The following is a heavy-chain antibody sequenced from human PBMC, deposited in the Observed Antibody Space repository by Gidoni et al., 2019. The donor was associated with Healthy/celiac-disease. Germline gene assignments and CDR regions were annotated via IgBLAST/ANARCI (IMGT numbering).Heavy chain of an antibody. V-gene: IGHV3-30-3*01. D-gene: IGHD3-10*01. CDR3: AREIVTMVRGVTTPYFDY. Sequence: QVQLVESGGGVVQPGRSLRLSCASSGFTFSRYAMHWVRQAPGKGLEWVAVISYDGSNKYYADSVKGRFTISRDNSKNTLYLQMNSLRAEDTAVYYCAREIVTMVRGVTTPYFDYWGQGTLVTVSS. CDR1: GFTFSRYA. CDR2: ISYDGSNK. J-gene: IGHJ4*02.